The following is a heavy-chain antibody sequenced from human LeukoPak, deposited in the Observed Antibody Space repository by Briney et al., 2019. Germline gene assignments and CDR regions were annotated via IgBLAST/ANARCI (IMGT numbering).Heavy chain of an antibody. CDR2: ISYDGSNK. J-gene: IGHJ4*02. D-gene: IGHD3-10*01. Sequence: GGSLRLSCVASGFTFSRYAMHWVRLAPGKGLEWVAVISYDGSNKYYADSVKGRFTISRDNSKNTLYLQMNSLRAEDTALYYYARDGNFYYGPGSYCDYWGQGTLVTVSS. V-gene: IGHV3-30-3*01. CDR3: ARDGNFYYGPGSYCDY. CDR1: GFTFSRYA.